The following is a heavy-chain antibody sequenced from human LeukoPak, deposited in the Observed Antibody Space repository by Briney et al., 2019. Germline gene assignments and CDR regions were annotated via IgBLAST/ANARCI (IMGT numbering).Heavy chain of an antibody. V-gene: IGHV4-59*08. Sequence: PSETLSLTCTVSGGSISSYYWSWIRQPPGKGLEWIGYIYYSGSTNYNPSLKSRVTISVDTSKNQFSLKLSSVTAADTAVYYCARGRETLYDYVWGSYRYTVDWFDPWGQGTLVTVSS. D-gene: IGHD3-16*02. CDR3: ARGRETLYDYVWGSYRYTVDWFDP. CDR1: GGSISSYY. CDR2: IYYSGST. J-gene: IGHJ5*02.